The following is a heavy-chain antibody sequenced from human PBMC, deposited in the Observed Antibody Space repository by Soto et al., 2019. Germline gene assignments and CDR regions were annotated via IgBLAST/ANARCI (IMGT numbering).Heavy chain of an antibody. J-gene: IGHJ4*02. CDR1: GFTFSSYW. V-gene: IGHV3-7*01. CDR3: ARSSTASFDY. CDR2: IKQDGSEK. D-gene: IGHD6-6*01. Sequence: GESLKISCAASGFTFSSYWMSWVRQAPGKGLEWVANIKQDGSEKYYVDSVKGRFTISRDNAKNSLYLQMNSLRAEDTAVYYCARSSTASFDYWGQGTLVTVSS.